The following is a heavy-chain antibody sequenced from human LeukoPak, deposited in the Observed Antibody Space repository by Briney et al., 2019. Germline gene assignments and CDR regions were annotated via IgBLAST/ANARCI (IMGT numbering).Heavy chain of an antibody. CDR1: GFTFSSYA. V-gene: IGHV4-34*01. CDR2: INHSGST. D-gene: IGHD4-17*01. Sequence: GSLRLSCAASGFTFSSYAMSWIRQPLGKGLEWIGEINHSGSTNYNPSLKSRVTISVDTSKNQFSLKLSSVTAADTAVYYCARGLRYGLRNAFDIWGQGTMVTVSS. J-gene: IGHJ3*02. CDR3: ARGLRYGLRNAFDI.